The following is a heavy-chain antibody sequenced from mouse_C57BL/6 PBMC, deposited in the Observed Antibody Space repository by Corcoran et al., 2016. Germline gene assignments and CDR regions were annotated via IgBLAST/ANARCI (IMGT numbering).Heavy chain of an antibody. V-gene: IGHV9-3*01. D-gene: IGHD2-2*01. Sequence: QIPLVQSGPELKKPGETVKISCKASGYTFTTYGMSWVKQAPGKGLKWMGWINTYSGVPTYADDFKGRFAFSLETSASTAYLQINNLKNEDTATYFCARTWFHVDYWGQGTTLTVSS. CDR1: GYTFTTYG. CDR2: INTYSGVP. CDR3: ARTWFHVDY. J-gene: IGHJ2*01.